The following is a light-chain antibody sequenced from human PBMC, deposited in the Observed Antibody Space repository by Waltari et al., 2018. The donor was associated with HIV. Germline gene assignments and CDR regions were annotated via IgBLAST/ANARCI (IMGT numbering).Light chain of an antibody. Sequence: QSALTQPPSASGSPGQSVTISCTGTSSDVGGYNYVSWYRHHPGKAPKMLIYEVSKRPSGVPERFSGSKSGNTASLTVAGLQAEDEADYYCSSYAGSNNLVFGGGTKLTVL. CDR3: SSYAGSNNLV. J-gene: IGLJ2*01. CDR2: EVS. V-gene: IGLV2-8*01. CDR1: SSDVGGYNY.